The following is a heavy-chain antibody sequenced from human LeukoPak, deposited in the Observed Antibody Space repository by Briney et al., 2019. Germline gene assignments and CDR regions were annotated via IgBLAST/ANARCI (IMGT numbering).Heavy chain of an antibody. CDR2: ITSGGVNT. V-gene: IGHV3-21*01. Sequence: GYLILSCSAFGFNFSSYTMNWVRHAPGTGLEWVSSITSGGVNTYYATSVKGRFSIYRDNAHNSLFLQMNSLRAEDTAIYYCAKVQDGSFWYEYFEHWGQGTLVTVSS. J-gene: IGHJ1*01. CDR3: AKVQDGSFWYEYFEH. D-gene: IGHD6-19*01. CDR1: GFNFSSYT.